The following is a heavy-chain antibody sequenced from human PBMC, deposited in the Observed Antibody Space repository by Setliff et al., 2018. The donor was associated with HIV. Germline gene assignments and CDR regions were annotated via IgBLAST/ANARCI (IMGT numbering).Heavy chain of an antibody. J-gene: IGHJ4*02. Sequence: PGGSLRLSCAVSGFTFSRYAMSWVRQAPGKGLEWVSTISGSGGSTYYADSVKGRFTISRDNAKNSVFLQMNSLRAEDTGVYYCATQTGFYNSHWYDYWGQGTMVTVSS. CDR1: GFTFSRYA. V-gene: IGHV3-23*01. CDR2: ISGSGGST. CDR3: ATQTGFYNSHWYDY. D-gene: IGHD6-13*01.